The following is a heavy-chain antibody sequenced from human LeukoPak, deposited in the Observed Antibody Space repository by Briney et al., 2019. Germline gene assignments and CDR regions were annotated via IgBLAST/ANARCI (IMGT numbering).Heavy chain of an antibody. CDR2: ISGSGGST. CDR1: GFTFSSYA. D-gene: IGHD5-12*01. J-gene: IGHJ4*02. V-gene: IGHV3-23*01. CDR3: ARGKASESGYDYFLDS. Sequence: GGSLRLSCAASGFTFSSYAVSWVRQAPGKGLEWVSAISGSGGSTYYADSVKGRFTISRDNSKNTVYLQMDSLRPEDTAIYHCARGKASESGYDYFLDSWGRGTLVTVSS.